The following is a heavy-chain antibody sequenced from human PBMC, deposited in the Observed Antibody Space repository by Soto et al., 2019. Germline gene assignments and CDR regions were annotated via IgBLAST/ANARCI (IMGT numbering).Heavy chain of an antibody. D-gene: IGHD3-3*01. CDR3: ARGITIFGANYYMDV. Sequence: SVKVSCKASGGTFISYTISWVRQAPGQGLEWMGRIIPILGIANYAQKFQGRVTITADKSTSTAYMELSSLRSEDTAAYYCARGITIFGANYYMDVWGKGTTVTVSS. CDR2: IIPILGIA. J-gene: IGHJ6*03. CDR1: GGTFISYT. V-gene: IGHV1-69*02.